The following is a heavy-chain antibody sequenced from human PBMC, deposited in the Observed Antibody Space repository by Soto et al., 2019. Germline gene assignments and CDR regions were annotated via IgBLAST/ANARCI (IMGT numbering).Heavy chain of an antibody. V-gene: IGHV3-30*18. CDR2: ISYDGSNK. CDR3: AKDRTVTTYYYYYGMDV. D-gene: IGHD4-4*01. J-gene: IGHJ6*02. Sequence: GGSLRLSCAASGFTFSSYGMHWVRQAPGKGLEWVAVISYDGSNKYYADSVKGRFTISRDNSKNTLYLQMNSLRAEDTAVYYCAKDRTVTTYYYYYGMDVWGQGTTVTVSS. CDR1: GFTFSSYG.